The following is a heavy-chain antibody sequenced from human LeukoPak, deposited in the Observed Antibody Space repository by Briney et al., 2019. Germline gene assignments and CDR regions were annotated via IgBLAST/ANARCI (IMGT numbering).Heavy chain of an antibody. D-gene: IGHD6-13*01. J-gene: IGHJ4*02. CDR3: VKGGSRWKIEVDY. Sequence: GGSLRLSCSASGFTFSSYAMHWVRQAPGKGLEYVSAISSNGGSTYYADSVKGRFTISRDNSKNTLYLQMSSLRAEDTAVYYCVKGGSRWKIEVDYWGQGTLVTVSS. CDR2: ISSNGGST. V-gene: IGHV3-64D*06. CDR1: GFTFSSYA.